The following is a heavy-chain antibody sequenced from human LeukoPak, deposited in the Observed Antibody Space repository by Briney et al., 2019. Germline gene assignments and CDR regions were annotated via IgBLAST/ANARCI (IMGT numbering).Heavy chain of an antibody. CDR1: SGSMSNYY. V-gene: IGHV4-4*07. CDR2: IHTSGNT. CDR3: ARSQSGYNYGYHFDS. J-gene: IGHJ4*02. Sequence: SETLSLTCTVSSGSMSNYYWSWIRQPAGKGLEFIGRIHTSGNTNYNPSLKSRVTMSVDTSNNQFSLRLSSVTAADTALYYCARSQSGYNYGYHFDSWGQGTLVTVSS. D-gene: IGHD5-18*01.